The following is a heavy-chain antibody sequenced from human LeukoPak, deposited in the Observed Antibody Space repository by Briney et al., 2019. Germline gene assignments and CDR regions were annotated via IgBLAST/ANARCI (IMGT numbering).Heavy chain of an antibody. Sequence: ASVKVSFKASGYTFIGYSMHWVRQAPGQGLEWMGRINPNSGVTYYAQKFQGRVTMTSDTSITTAYMELRSLTSDDTATYYCARDASNWSAFDSWGQGTLVSVSS. CDR2: INPNSGVT. J-gene: IGHJ5*01. V-gene: IGHV1-2*06. CDR1: GYTFIGYS. CDR3: ARDASNWSAFDS. D-gene: IGHD1-20*01.